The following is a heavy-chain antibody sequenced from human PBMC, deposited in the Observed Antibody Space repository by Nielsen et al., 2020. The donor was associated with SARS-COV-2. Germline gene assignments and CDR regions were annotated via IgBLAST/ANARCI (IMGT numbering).Heavy chain of an antibody. CDR2: ISYDGSNK. V-gene: IGHV3-30*03. J-gene: IGHJ6*02. CDR1: GFTFSSYG. CDR3: ARGGCSSTSCYVHYYYGMDV. D-gene: IGHD2-2*01. Sequence: GGSLRLSCAASGFTFSSYGMHWVRQAPGKGLEWVAVISYDGSNKYYADSVKGRFTISRHNSKNTLYLQMNSLRAEDTAVYYCARGGCSSTSCYVHYYYGMDVWGQGTTVTVSS.